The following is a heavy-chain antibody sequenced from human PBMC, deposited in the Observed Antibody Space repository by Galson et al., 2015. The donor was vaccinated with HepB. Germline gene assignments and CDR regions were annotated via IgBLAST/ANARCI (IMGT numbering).Heavy chain of an antibody. J-gene: IGHJ5*02. Sequence: SLRLSCAASGFTFSSFGMHWVRQAPGKGLEWVAAIWHDGSDERYADSVKGRFTISRDDSRNTVYLQMNSLRAEETAVYYCARGNPPSSPVDLWGQGTLVTVSS. CDR1: GFTFSSFG. D-gene: IGHD2-2*01. CDR2: IWHDGSDE. V-gene: IGHV3-33*01. CDR3: ARGNPPSSPVDL.